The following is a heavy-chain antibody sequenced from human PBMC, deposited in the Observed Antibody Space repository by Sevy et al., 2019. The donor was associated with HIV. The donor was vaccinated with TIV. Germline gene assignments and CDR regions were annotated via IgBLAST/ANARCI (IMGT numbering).Heavy chain of an antibody. V-gene: IGHV3-48*03. J-gene: IGHJ5*01. CDR1: GFTFSSYE. CDR3: ARVDAYYGKGLDS. Sequence: GGSLRLSCEASGFTFSSYEMNWVRQAPGKGLEWISYISTSGNTKYYADSVKGRFTISRDDAKNSLYLQMNSLRAEDTALYYCARVDAYYGKGLDSWGQGTLVTVSS. CDR2: ISTSGNTK. D-gene: IGHD3-16*01.